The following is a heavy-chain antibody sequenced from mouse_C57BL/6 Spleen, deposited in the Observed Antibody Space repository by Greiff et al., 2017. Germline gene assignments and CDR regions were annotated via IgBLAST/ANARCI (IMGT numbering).Heavy chain of an antibody. CDR3: ARNRYDGYLHWYFDV. CDR2: IWSGGST. D-gene: IGHD2-3*01. Sequence: VMLVESGPGLVQPSQSLSITCTVSGFSLTSYGVHWVRQSPGKGLEWLGVIWSGGSTDYNAAFISRLSISKDNSKSQVFFKMNSLQADDTAIYYCARNRYDGYLHWYFDVWGTGTTVTVSS. J-gene: IGHJ1*03. V-gene: IGHV2-2*01. CDR1: GFSLTSYG.